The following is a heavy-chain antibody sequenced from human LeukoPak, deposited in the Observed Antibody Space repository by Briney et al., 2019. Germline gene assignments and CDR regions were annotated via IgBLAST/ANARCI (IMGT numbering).Heavy chain of an antibody. J-gene: IGHJ4*02. D-gene: IGHD2-21*01. CDR2: VNHSGTT. Sequence: SETLSLTCAVYGGSFSGYFWTWIRQTPGKGLEWIGEVNHSGTTNYNPSLKSRVNISVDPSKNQFALSLTSLTAADSAVYYCARAVGRLFLIGVTPQVRYPFHFDYWGQGSLVAVSS. CDR3: ARAVGRLFLIGVTPQVRYPFHFDY. V-gene: IGHV4-34*01. CDR1: GGSFSGYF.